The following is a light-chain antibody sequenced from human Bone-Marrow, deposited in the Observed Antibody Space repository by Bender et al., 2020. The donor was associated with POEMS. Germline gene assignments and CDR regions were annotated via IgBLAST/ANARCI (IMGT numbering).Light chain of an antibody. CDR2: YED. J-gene: IGLJ3*02. CDR1: TSNIGNHG. Sequence: QSVVTQPPSLSEAPSQRVTISCSGTTSNIGNHGVNWYQQLPGEAPKHLIYYEDLLPPGVSDRFSACKSGTSAFLAISESQAEEEALDYCSAWDDSMSGWVVGGGTKLTV. V-gene: IGLV1-36*01. CDR3: SAWDDSMSGWV.